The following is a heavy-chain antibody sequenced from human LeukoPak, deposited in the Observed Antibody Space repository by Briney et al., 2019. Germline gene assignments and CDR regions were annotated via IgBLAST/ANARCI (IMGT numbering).Heavy chain of an antibody. CDR3: ARVPSTQWLVYYFDY. Sequence: PGGSLRLSCAASGFTFSNYGPNWVRQAPGKGLEWVSHISSSGSAKYYADSVKGRFTISRDNAKNSLYLQMNSLRAEDTAVYYCARVPSTQWLVYYFDYWGQGTLVTVSS. CDR2: ISSSGSAK. CDR1: GFTFSNYG. D-gene: IGHD6-19*01. J-gene: IGHJ4*02. V-gene: IGHV3-48*01.